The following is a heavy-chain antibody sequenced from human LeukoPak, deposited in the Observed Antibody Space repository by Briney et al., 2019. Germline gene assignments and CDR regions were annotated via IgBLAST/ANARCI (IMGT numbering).Heavy chain of an antibody. J-gene: IGHJ5*02. CDR2: IDKKDKGYATAT. CDR1: GFTFSGSA. V-gene: IGHV3-73*01. D-gene: IGHD1-26*01. Sequence: PGGSLRLSCAASGFTFSGSAIHWVRQSSGKGLAWVGQIDKKDKGYATATAYAASVKGRFTISRDDSINTADLQMKSLKTEDTALYYCTRDSGTYNWFDPWGQGTLVTVSS. CDR3: TRDSGTYNWFDP.